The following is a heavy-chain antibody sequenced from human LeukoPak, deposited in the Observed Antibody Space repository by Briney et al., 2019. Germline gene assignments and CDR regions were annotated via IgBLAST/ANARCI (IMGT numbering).Heavy chain of an antibody. D-gene: IGHD3-22*01. V-gene: IGHV7-4-1*02. J-gene: IGHJ4*02. CDR2: INTNTGNP. Sequence: ASVKVSCKASGYSFTTYYIHWVRLAPGQGLEWMGWINTNTGNPTYAQGFTGRFAFSLDTSVSTAYLQISSLEADDTAVYYCARDSPPRYYYDSSGSKFDYWGQGTLVTVSS. CDR3: ARDSPPRYYYDSSGSKFDY. CDR1: GYSFTTYY.